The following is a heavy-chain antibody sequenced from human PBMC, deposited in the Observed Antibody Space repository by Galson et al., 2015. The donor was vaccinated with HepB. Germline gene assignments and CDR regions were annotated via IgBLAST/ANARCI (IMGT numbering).Heavy chain of an antibody. J-gene: IGHJ4*02. CDR2: ITSGSTAI. V-gene: IGHV3-48*02. CDR1: GFAFSDYV. D-gene: IGHD3-10*01. Sequence: SLRLSCAASGFAFSDYVMNWVRQAPGKGLEWIAYITSGSTAIYYADSVKGRFTISRDNAKNSLYLQMNSLRDDDSAVYYCARDPLNTPSVWGQGTLVTVSS. CDR3: ARDPLNTPSV.